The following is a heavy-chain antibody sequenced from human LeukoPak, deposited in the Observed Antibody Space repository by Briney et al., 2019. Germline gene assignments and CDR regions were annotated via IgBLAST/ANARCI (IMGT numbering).Heavy chain of an antibody. CDR3: ARDRPHTQLWSFYYYYGMDV. Sequence: GRSLRLSCAASGFTFSSYWMSWVRQAPGKGLEWVANIKQDGSEKYYVDSVKGRFTISRDNAKNSLYLQMNSLRAEDTAVYYCARDRPHTQLWSFYYYYGMDVWGQGTTVTVSS. J-gene: IGHJ6*02. CDR2: IKQDGSEK. CDR1: GFTFSSYW. V-gene: IGHV3-7*01. D-gene: IGHD5-18*01.